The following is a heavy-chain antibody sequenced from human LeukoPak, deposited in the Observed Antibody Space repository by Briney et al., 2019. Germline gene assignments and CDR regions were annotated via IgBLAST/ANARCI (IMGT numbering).Heavy chain of an antibody. CDR1: GFTLTSFA. CDR2: MRHDEANH. CDR3: AKEYTPSSPLGEFAS. J-gene: IGHJ4*02. Sequence: GGSLRLSCAVSGFTLTSFAMHWVRQAPGKGLEWVALMRHDEANHYYADSVQGRFTISRDTSKNTLYLQMNNLRVEDTAVYYCAKEYTPSSPLGEFASWGQGTLVTVSS. V-gene: IGHV3-30*02. D-gene: IGHD6-6*01.